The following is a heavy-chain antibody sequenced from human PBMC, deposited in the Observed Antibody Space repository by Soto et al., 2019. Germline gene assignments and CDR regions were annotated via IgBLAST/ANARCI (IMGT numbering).Heavy chain of an antibody. V-gene: IGHV5-10-1*04. D-gene: IGHD6-6*01. CDR2: IYPSDSYT. CDR3: ASPANSSSHDYYYDGMDV. CDR1: GYSFPRYW. Sequence: PXESLTISCKGSGYSFPRYWITLVRQMPGKGLEWMGMIYPSDSYTNYSLSFQGQVTISADRSISTAYLQWSSLKASDTAMYYCASPANSSSHDYYYDGMDVWGQGTLVTVSS. J-gene: IGHJ6*02.